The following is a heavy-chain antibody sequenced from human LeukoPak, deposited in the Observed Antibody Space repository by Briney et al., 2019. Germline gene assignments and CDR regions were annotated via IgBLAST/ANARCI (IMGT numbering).Heavy chain of an antibody. D-gene: IGHD2-2*02. Sequence: GGSLRLSCAASGFTFSSYWMHWVRQAPGKGLVWVSRINSDGSSTSYADSVKGRFTISRDNAKNTLYLQMNSLRAEDTAVYYCARDPLVIPATAIPYYFDYWGQGTLVTVSS. J-gene: IGHJ4*02. V-gene: IGHV3-74*01. CDR1: GFTFSSYW. CDR3: ARDPLVIPATAIPYYFDY. CDR2: INSDGSST.